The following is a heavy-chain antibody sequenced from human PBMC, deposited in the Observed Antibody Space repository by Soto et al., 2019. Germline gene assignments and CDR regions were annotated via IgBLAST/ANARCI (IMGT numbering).Heavy chain of an antibody. D-gene: IGHD5-18*01. CDR3: GAMPRRRGRSTASGYT. J-gene: IGHJ4*02. V-gene: IGHV1-3*01. CDR1: GYTFTNYA. CDR2: INAGNGNT. Sequence: ASVKVSCKASGYTFTNYAMHWVRRAPGERLEWMGWINAGNGNTKYSQKFQGRVTITRDMSTSTAYMELSSLRSEDTAVYYCGAMPRRRGRSTASGYTGGQRS.